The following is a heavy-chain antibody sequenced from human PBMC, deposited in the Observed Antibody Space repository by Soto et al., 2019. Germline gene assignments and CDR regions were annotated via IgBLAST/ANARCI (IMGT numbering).Heavy chain of an antibody. CDR1: GFTFDDYA. CDR3: AKSNYYYGMDV. J-gene: IGHJ6*02. V-gene: IGHV3-9*01. Sequence: LRLSCAASGFTFDDYAMHWGRQAPGKGLEWVSGISWNSGSIDYADSVKGRFTISRDNAKNSLYLQMNSLRAEDTALYYCAKSNYYYGMDVWGQGTTVTVSS. CDR2: ISWNSGSI.